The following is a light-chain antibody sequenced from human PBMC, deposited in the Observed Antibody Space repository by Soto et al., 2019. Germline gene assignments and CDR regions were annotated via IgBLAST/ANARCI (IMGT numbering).Light chain of an antibody. CDR2: GAS. CDR1: QSVSSN. Sequence: EIVLTQSPATLSLSPGERATLSCRASQSVSSNLAWYQQKPGQAPRLLIYGASSRATGIPDRFSGSGSGTDFTLTISRLEPEDFAVYNCQHYGSSWTFGQGTKVDIK. J-gene: IGKJ1*01. V-gene: IGKV3-20*01. CDR3: QHYGSSWT.